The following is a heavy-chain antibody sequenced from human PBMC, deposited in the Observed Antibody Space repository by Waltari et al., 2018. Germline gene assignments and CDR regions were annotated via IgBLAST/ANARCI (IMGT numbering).Heavy chain of an antibody. D-gene: IGHD6-19*01. CDR2: ISWDGGST. CDR1: GFTFDDYT. CDR3: AREMWAVSSGGSTGFDY. Sequence: AASGFTFDDYTMHWVRQAPGKGLEWVSLISWDGGSTYYADSVKGRVTISRDKSKNSLYLEMNSLRTEDTALYYCAREMWAVSSGGSTGFDYWGQGTLVTVSS. V-gene: IGHV3-43*01. J-gene: IGHJ4*02.